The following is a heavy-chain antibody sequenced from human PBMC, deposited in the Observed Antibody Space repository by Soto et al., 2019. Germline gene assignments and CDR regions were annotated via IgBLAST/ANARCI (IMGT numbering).Heavy chain of an antibody. Sequence: SETLSLTCTVSGDSISSDNYYWAWIRQPPGKGLEWIGSGTHNGRAYYNPSLQSRVTMSVDTSQSQLSLRVNSVAAADTAIYYCARHPHIIGSHFDYWSQGALVTVSS. V-gene: IGHV4-39*01. CDR2: GTHNGRA. D-gene: IGHD2-21*01. CDR1: GDSISSDNYY. J-gene: IGHJ4*02. CDR3: ARHPHIIGSHFDY.